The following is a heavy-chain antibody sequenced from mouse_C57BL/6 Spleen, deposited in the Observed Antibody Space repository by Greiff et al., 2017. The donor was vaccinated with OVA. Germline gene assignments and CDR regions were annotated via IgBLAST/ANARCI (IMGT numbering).Heavy chain of an antibody. CDR3: ARLGSSGFDY. D-gene: IGHD3-2*02. CDR2: IYPGSGNT. Sequence: QVQLQQSGAELVRPGASVKLSCKASGYTFTDYYINWVKQRPGQGLEWIARIYPGSGNTYYTEKFKGKATLTAEKSSSTAYMQLSSLTSEASAVYFCARLGSSGFDYWGQGTTRTVSS. CDR1: GYTFTDYY. J-gene: IGHJ2*01. V-gene: IGHV1-76*01.